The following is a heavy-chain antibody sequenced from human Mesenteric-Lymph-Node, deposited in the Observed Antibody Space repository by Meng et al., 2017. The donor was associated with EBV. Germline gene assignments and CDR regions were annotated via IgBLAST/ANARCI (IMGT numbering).Heavy chain of an antibody. CDR1: GYTFINYD. V-gene: IGHV1-8*01. CDR2: MNPNSGNT. D-gene: IGHD2-8*01. Sequence: QVYLVQSGAEVRKPGASVKVSCEASGYTFINYDITWVRQATGQGLEWMGWMNPNSGNTGYIQKCQGRVTMTRDTSTNTAYMELSSLTSEDTAIYFCARGPYNNGSDYWGQGTLVTVSS. CDR3: ARGPYNNGSDY. J-gene: IGHJ4*02.